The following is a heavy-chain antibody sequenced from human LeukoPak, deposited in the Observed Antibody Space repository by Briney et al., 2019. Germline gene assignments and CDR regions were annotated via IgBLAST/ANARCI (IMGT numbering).Heavy chain of an antibody. Sequence: GGYLRLSCTGSGFTFSNYVMSWVRQAPGKRLEWVSGISDSGDDTDYADSVKGRFTISRDNSKNTLFLQMNILRVEDTAVYYCVKVGGGGGWYWSSWGQGTLVTVSS. J-gene: IGHJ5*02. V-gene: IGHV3-23*01. D-gene: IGHD6-19*01. CDR3: VKVGGGGGWYWSS. CDR2: ISDSGDDT. CDR1: GFTFSNYV.